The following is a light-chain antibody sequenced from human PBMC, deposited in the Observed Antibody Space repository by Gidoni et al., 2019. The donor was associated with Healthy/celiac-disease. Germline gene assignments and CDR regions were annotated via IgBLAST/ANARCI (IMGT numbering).Light chain of an antibody. CDR1: QSISSY. CDR2: AAS. CDR3: QQSYSTPLT. J-gene: IGKJ4*01. V-gene: IGKV1-39*01. Sequence: DIQMTQSPSSLSASVGDRVTITCRASQSISSYLNWYQQKPGRAPKLLIYAASSVQSGVPSRFSGSGSGTDFTLTISRLQPEDFATYYCQQSYSTPLTCGGGTKVEIK.